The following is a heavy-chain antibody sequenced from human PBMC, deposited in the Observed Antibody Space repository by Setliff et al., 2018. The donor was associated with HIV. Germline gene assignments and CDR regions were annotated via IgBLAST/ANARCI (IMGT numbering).Heavy chain of an antibody. CDR2: ISSSGSTI. Sequence: PGGSLRLSCAASGFTFSRYEMNWVRQAPGKGLEWVSYISSSGSTIYYAESVKGRFTTSRDNAKNLVYLQLNSLRAEDTAVYYCARLGRYQMPLYSFYGMDVWGLGTTVTVSS. CDR3: ARLGRYQMPLYSFYGMDV. D-gene: IGHD2-2*01. CDR1: GFTFSRYE. V-gene: IGHV3-48*03. J-gene: IGHJ6*02.